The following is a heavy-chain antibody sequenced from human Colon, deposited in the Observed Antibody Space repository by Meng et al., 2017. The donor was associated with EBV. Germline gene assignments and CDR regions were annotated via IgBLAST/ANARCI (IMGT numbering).Heavy chain of an antibody. D-gene: IGHD6-19*01. Sequence: QPQLREACPGLVKPSGALSPHFSVSGGSISTRGYYWGWLRQPPGKGLEWIGSIGHSGFTYYTPSLKSRVTVSIDTSRNQFSLWLTSVTAADTAVYYCVRSSGWVKTGFDPWGQGTLVTVSS. J-gene: IGHJ5*02. V-gene: IGHV4-39*01. CDR2: IGHSGFT. CDR1: GGSISTRGYY. CDR3: VRSSGWVKTGFDP.